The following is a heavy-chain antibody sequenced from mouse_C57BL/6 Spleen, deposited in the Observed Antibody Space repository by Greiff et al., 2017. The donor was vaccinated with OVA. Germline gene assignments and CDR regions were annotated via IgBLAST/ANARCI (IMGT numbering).Heavy chain of an antibody. J-gene: IGHJ2*01. Sequence: VQLKESGAELVRPGASVKLSCTASGFNIKDDYMNWVKQRPEQGLEWIGWIDPENGDTEYASKFQGKATITADTSSNTAYLQLSSLTSEDTAVYYCTTERGDYWGQGTTLTVSS. CDR2: IDPENGDT. CDR1: GFNIKDDY. CDR3: TTERGDY. V-gene: IGHV14-4*01.